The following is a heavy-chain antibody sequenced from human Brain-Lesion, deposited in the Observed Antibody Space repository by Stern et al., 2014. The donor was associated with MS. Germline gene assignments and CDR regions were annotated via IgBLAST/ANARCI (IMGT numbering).Heavy chain of an antibody. J-gene: IGHJ4*02. CDR2: ISYSGDT. CDR1: GSAVSSGDRY. Sequence: QLQLQESGPGLVKPSQTLSLTCTVSGSAVSSGDRYWSWIRQHPEKGLEWIGYISYSGDTYYNPSLESRVTISMDRSKNQFSLKLRSVTAADTAVYYCARVTEFLRFFYPDYWGQGIRITVSS. D-gene: IGHD3-3*01. CDR3: ARVTEFLRFFYPDY. V-gene: IGHV4-31*03.